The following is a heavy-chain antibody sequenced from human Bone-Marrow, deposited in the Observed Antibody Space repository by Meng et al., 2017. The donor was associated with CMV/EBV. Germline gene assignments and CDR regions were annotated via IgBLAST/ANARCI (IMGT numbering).Heavy chain of an antibody. V-gene: IGHV3-21*01. CDR2: ISSSSSYI. CDR3: ARDRDCSSTSCYTSDYYGMDV. J-gene: IGHJ6*02. D-gene: IGHD2-2*02. Sequence: GESLKISCAASGFTFSSYSMNWVRQAPGKGLEWVASISSSSSYIYYADSVKGRFTISRDNAKNSLYLQMNSLRAEDTAVYYCARDRDCSSTSCYTSDYYGMDVWGQGTTVTGSS. CDR1: GFTFSSYS.